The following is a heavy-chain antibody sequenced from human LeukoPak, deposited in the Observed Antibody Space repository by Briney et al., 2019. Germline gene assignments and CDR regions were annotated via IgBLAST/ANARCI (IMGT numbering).Heavy chain of an antibody. D-gene: IGHD1-26*01. J-gene: IGHJ3*02. CDR2: INAGNGNT. V-gene: IGHV1-3*01. CDR3: ARDDIVGATDDAFDI. CDR1: GYTFTSYA. Sequence: ASVKVSCKASGYTFTSYAMHWVRQAPGQRLEWMGWINAGNGNTKYSQKFQGRVTITRDTSASTAYMELSSLRSEDTAVYYCARDDIVGATDDAFDIWGQGTMVTVSS.